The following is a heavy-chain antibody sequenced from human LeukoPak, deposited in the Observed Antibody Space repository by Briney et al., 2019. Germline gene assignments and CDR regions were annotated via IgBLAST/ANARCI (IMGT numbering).Heavy chain of an antibody. CDR1: GFTFSDYN. Sequence: PGGSLRLSCAASGFTFSDYNMDWVRQAPGKGLEWVSYITDSGNTIHYADSVKGRFTISRDNAKNSLYLQMNSLRAEDTAVYYCARSIGLTGGGVDVWGQGTTVTVSS. V-gene: IGHV3-11*01. D-gene: IGHD3-9*01. CDR2: ITDSGNTI. J-gene: IGHJ6*02. CDR3: ARSIGLTGGGVDV.